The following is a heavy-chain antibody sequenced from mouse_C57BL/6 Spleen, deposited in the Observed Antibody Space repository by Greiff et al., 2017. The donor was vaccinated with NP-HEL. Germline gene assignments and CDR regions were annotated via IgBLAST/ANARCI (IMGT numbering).Heavy chain of an antibody. CDR3: ARSLLLPYYFDY. D-gene: IGHD1-1*01. J-gene: IGHJ2*01. CDR1: GYSFTGYF. Sequence: VQLKESGPELVKPGDSVKISCKASGYSFTGYFMNWVMQSHGKSLEWIGRINPYNGDTFYNQKFKGKATLTVDKSSSTAHMELRSLTSEDSAVYYCARSLLLPYYFDYWGQGTTLTVSS. V-gene: IGHV1-20*01. CDR2: INPYNGDT.